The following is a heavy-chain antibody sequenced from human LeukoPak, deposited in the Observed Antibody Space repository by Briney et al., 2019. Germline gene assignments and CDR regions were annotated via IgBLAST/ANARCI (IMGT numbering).Heavy chain of an antibody. D-gene: IGHD2-15*01. V-gene: IGHV3-30*04. CDR3: ARTESYCSETRCPYWYFDF. CDR1: GFTFSHYA. Sequence: GGSLRLSCAAPGFTFSHYAMHWVRQAPGKGLEWVAGISHDGTKKYFADSVQGRFTISRDNSKNVVYLQLNTVRREDTAAYYCARTESYCSETRCPYWYFDFWGRGTLVTVSS. J-gene: IGHJ2*01. CDR2: ISHDGTKK.